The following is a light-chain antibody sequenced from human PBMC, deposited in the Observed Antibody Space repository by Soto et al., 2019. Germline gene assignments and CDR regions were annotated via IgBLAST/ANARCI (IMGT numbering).Light chain of an antibody. V-gene: IGKV3-11*01. CDR2: DAY. Sequence: EIVLTQSPATLSLSPGERATLSCRASQSVSSYLAWYQQYPGQAPRLLIYDAYNRATGIPARCSGSGSGTDFTLTISSLEPEDFAVYYCQQRSNWPPRITFGQGTRLEIK. CDR1: QSVSSY. CDR3: QQRSNWPPRIT. J-gene: IGKJ5*01.